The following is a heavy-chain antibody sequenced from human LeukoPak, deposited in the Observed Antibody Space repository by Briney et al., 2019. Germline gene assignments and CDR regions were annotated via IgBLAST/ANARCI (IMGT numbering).Heavy chain of an antibody. D-gene: IGHD6-13*01. V-gene: IGHV4-59*12. CDR1: GGSISSYY. J-gene: IGHJ6*02. Sequence: PSETLSLTCTVSGGSISSYYWSWIRQPPGKGLEWIGYLYYSGSTNYSPSLKSRVTISVDTSKNQFSLKLSSVTAADTAVYYCARRKDAAARGYYGMDVWGQGTTVTVSS. CDR3: ARRKDAAARGYYGMDV. CDR2: LYYSGST.